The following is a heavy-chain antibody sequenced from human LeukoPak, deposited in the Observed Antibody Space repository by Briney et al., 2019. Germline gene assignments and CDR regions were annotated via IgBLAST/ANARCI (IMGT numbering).Heavy chain of an antibody. CDR3: ARDNAYNWFDP. Sequence: GGSLRLSCAASKFIFTTSWMTWVRQAPGKGLEWVANINGDGSEGTYVDSVKGRFTVSRDNAKNSLYLQMNSLRVDDTAVYYCARDNAYNWFDPWGQGTLVTVSS. V-gene: IGHV3-7*01. CDR1: KFIFTTSW. J-gene: IGHJ5*02. CDR2: INGDGSEG.